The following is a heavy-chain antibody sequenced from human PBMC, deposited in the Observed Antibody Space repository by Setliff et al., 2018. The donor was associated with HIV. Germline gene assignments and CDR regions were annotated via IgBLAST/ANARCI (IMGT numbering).Heavy chain of an antibody. V-gene: IGHV3-33*03. Sequence: PGGSLRLSCAASGFTFSNYGMHWVRQAPGKGLELVSVIWYDGSNKYYTDSVKGRFTISRDNSRDTVFLEMTSLRAEDTAVYYCAKAMGHLPYFFDSWGQRTLVTVSS. CDR3: AKAMGHLPYFFDS. CDR2: IWYDGSNK. CDR1: GFTFSNYG. J-gene: IGHJ4*02.